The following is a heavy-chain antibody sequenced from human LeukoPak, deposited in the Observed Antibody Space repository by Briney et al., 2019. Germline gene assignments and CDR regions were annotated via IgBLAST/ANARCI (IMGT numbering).Heavy chain of an antibody. V-gene: IGHV3-66*01. CDR3: ARGQSYCGADCYSD. CDR2: IYTGGAT. CDR1: GFSINHYY. Sequence: PGGSLRLSCAASGFSINHYYMTWIRQAPGKGLDWVSVIYTGGATNYGDSVKGRFTISRDNSKNTLYLQMNSPRADDTAIYYCARGQSYCGADCYSDWGQGTLVTVSS. J-gene: IGHJ4*02. D-gene: IGHD2-21*02.